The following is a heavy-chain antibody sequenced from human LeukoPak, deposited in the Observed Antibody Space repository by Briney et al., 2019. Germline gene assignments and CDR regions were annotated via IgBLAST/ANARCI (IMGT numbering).Heavy chain of an antibody. Sequence: PSETLSLTCTVSGGSISSYYWSWIRQPPGKGLEWIGSIYYSGTTYYNPSLESRVTISDDTSKNRFSLMLTSVTAADTAVYYCARQSSDYYYYYIDVWGEGTTVIVSS. D-gene: IGHD4-11*01. CDR1: GGSISSYY. V-gene: IGHV4-59*05. J-gene: IGHJ6*03. CDR3: ARQSSDYYYYYIDV. CDR2: IYYSGTT.